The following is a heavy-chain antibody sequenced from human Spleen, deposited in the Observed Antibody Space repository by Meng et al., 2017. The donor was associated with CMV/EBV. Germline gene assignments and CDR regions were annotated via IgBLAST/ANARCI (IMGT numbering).Heavy chain of an antibody. CDR3: ARSGRDYDFYSGYYSYNY. CDR2: IYYSGST. J-gene: IGHJ4*02. V-gene: IGHV4-31*03. D-gene: IGHD3/OR15-3a*01. CDR1: GDSISSGGYY. Sequence: LRLSCTVSGDSISSGGYYLTWIRQHPGGGLQWIGYIYYSGSTHYNPSLKSRVTMSIDTSKNHFSLKLSSVTAADTGVYYCARSGRDYDFYSGYYSYNYWGQGTLVTVSS.